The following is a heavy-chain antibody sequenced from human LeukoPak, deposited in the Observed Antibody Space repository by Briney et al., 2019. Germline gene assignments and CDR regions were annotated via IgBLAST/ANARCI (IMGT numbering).Heavy chain of an antibody. Sequence: PGGSLRLSCAASGFTFSSYGMHWVRQAPGKGLEWVAFIRYDGSNKYYADSVKGRFTISRDNSKNTLYLQMNSLRAEDTALYYCASGVVVAATVLRFDYWGQGTLVTVSS. V-gene: IGHV3-30*02. CDR2: IRYDGSNK. D-gene: IGHD2-15*01. CDR1: GFTFSSYG. J-gene: IGHJ4*02. CDR3: ASGVVVAATVLRFDY.